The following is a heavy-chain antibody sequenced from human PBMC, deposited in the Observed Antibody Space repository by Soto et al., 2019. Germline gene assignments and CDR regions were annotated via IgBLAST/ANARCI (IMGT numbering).Heavy chain of an antibody. CDR1: GYTFTGYY. Sequence: QVQLVQSGAEVKKPGASVKVSCKASGYTFTGYYMHWVRQAPGQGLEWMGWINPNSGGTNYAQKFQGWVTMTRDTSXXTASMELSRLRSDDTAVYYCARDRLNSSSPQGFDYWGQGTLVTVSS. CDR2: INPNSGGT. CDR3: ARDRLNSSSPQGFDY. J-gene: IGHJ4*02. V-gene: IGHV1-2*04. D-gene: IGHD6-6*01.